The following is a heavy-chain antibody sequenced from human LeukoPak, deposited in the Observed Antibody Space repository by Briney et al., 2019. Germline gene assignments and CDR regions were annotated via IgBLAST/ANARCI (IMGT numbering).Heavy chain of an antibody. CDR1: GGSISSGDYP. J-gene: IGHJ4*02. D-gene: IGHD3-10*01. Sequence: SQTLSLTCAVSGGSISSGDYPWSWIRQPPGKGLEWIGYIYHSGTTYYNPSLKSRVTISVDRSKNQFSLRLSSVTAADTAVYYCAASSGGSGTYFDHWGQGALVIVSS. CDR2: IYHSGTT. CDR3: AASSGGSGTYFDH. V-gene: IGHV4-30-2*01.